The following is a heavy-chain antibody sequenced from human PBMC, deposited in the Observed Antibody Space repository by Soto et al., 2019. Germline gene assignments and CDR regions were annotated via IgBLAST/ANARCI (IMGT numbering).Heavy chain of an antibody. CDR2: VFHSGIT. Sequence: QVQLQESGPGLVKPSETLSLTCTVSGGSITSYYWSWIRQPPGKGLEWIGYVFHSGITGYNPSLKSRVTISVDASKNQFSLKLISVTAADTAVYYCARDQNGSPYFDYWGQGTLVTVSS. V-gene: IGHV4-59*01. J-gene: IGHJ4*02. D-gene: IGHD1-26*01. CDR1: GGSITSYY. CDR3: ARDQNGSPYFDY.